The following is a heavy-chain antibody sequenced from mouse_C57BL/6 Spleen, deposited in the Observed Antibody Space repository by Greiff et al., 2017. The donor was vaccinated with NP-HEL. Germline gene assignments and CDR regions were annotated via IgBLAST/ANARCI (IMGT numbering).Heavy chain of an antibody. D-gene: IGHD2-4*01. J-gene: IGHJ1*03. Sequence: VQLQQSGPELVKPGASVKISCKASGYSFTDYNMNWVKQSNGKSLEWIGVINPNYGTTSYNQKFKGKATLTVDQSSSTAYMKLNSLTSEDSAVYYCARGPLYYDYDGDWYFDVWGTGTTVTVSS. V-gene: IGHV1-39*01. CDR1: GYSFTDYN. CDR2: INPNYGTT. CDR3: ARGPLYYDYDGDWYFDV.